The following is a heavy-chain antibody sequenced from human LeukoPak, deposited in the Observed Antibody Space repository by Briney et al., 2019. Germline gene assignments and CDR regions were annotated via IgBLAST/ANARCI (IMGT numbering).Heavy chain of an antibody. Sequence: GGSLRLSCAASGFTFSSYAMPWVRQAPGKGLEYVSAISSNGGSTYYANSGKGRFTISRDNSKNTLYLQMGSLRAEDMAVYYCARVADYVWGSYDYWGQGTLVTVSS. J-gene: IGHJ4*02. CDR1: GFTFSSYA. D-gene: IGHD3-16*01. CDR3: ARVADYVWGSYDY. V-gene: IGHV3-64*01. CDR2: ISSNGGST.